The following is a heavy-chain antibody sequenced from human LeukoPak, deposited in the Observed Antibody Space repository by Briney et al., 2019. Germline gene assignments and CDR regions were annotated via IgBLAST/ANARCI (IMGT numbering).Heavy chain of an antibody. D-gene: IGHD3-22*01. CDR3: ARSYYYDYRQIDY. J-gene: IGHJ4*02. CDR1: GDSISSSSYY. V-gene: IGHV4-39*01. CDR2: IYYSGST. Sequence: KPSETLSLTCTVSGDSISSSSYYWGWIRQPPGKGLEWLGSIYYSGSTYYNPSLKSRVTISVDTSKNQFSLNLYSVTAADTALFYCARSYYYDYRQIDYWGQGTLVTVSS.